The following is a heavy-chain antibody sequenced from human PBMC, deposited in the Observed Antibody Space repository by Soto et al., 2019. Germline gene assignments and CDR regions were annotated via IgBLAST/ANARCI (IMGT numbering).Heavy chain of an antibody. V-gene: IGHV4-34*01. CDR1: EGYCMGYD. CDR2: INHSGST. CDR3: ARGSGLLPPWLDP. Sequence: ELQSHTYTVDEGYCMGYDGSWIRKTQGKGLEWIGEINHSGSTNYNPSLKSRVTISVDTSKNQFSLKLSSVTAADTAVYYCARGSGLLPPWLDPWGQGTRVT. D-gene: IGHD2-15*01. J-gene: IGHJ5*02.